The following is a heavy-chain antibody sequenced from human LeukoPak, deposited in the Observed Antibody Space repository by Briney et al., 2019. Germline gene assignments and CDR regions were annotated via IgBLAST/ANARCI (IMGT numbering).Heavy chain of an antibody. V-gene: IGHV3-9*01. Sequence: GGSLRLSCAASGFTFDDYAMHWVRQAPWKGLEWVSGISWNSGSIGYADSVKGRFTISRDNAKNSLYLQMNSLRAEDTALYYCARTKLYCSGGSCYSSLDYWGQGTLVTVSS. CDR3: ARTKLYCSGGSCYSSLDY. J-gene: IGHJ4*02. CDR1: GFTFDDYA. CDR2: ISWNSGSI. D-gene: IGHD2-15*01.